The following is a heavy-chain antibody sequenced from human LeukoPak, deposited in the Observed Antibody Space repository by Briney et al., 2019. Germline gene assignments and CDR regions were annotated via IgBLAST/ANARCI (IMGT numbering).Heavy chain of an antibody. V-gene: IGHV1-18*01. CDR3: VREDSSGYYDD. J-gene: IGHJ4*02. Sequence: GASVKVSCKASGYTFTSYGISWVRQAPGQGLEWMGWINAYNGNTKYAQNLQGRVTRTTDTSTSTAYMELRSLRSDDTAVYNCVREDSSGYYDDWGQGTLVTVSS. CDR1: GYTFTSYG. D-gene: IGHD3-22*01. CDR2: INAYNGNT.